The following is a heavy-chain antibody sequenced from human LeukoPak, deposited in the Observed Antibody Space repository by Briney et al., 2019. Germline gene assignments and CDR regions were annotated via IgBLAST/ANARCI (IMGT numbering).Heavy chain of an antibody. J-gene: IGHJ4*02. D-gene: IGHD3-22*01. CDR2: ISSSSYI. V-gene: IGHV3-21*01. CDR3: ARDGHYYDSSGCLDY. Sequence: PGGSLRLSCAASGFTFSSYSMNWVRQAPGKGLEWVSSISSSSYIYYADSVKGRFTISRDNAKNSLYLQMNSLRAEDTAVYYCARDGHYYDSSGCLDYWGQGTLVTVSS. CDR1: GFTFSSYS.